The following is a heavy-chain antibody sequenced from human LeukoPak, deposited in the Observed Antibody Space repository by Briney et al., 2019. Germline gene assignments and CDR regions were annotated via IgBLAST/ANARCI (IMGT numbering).Heavy chain of an antibody. CDR3: ARDPDGDYDFDF. CDR1: GYTFTSYG. CDR2: ISAYNGNT. V-gene: IGHV1-18*01. D-gene: IGHD4-17*01. Sequence: ASVKVSCKTSGYTFTSYGISWVRQAPGQGLEWMGWISAYNGNTNYAQKIQGRVTMTADTSTNTAYMELRSLRSDDTAVYYRARDPDGDYDFDFWGQGTLVTVSS. J-gene: IGHJ4*02.